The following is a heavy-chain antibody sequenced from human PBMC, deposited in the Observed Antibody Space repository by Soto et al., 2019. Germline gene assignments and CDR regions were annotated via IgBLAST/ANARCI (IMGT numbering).Heavy chain of an antibody. D-gene: IGHD6-13*01. CDR1: GFTFSSYA. Sequence: GGSLRLSCAASGFTFSSYAMHWVRQAPGKGLEWVAVISYDGSNKYYADSVKGRFTISRDNSKNTLYLQMNSLRAEDTAVYYCARDRRRAAAGTFCVYWGQGTLVTVSS. CDR3: ARDRRRAAAGTFCVY. CDR2: ISYDGSNK. V-gene: IGHV3-30-3*01. J-gene: IGHJ4*02.